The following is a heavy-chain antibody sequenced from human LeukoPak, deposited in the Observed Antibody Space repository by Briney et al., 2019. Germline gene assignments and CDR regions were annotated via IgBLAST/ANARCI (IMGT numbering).Heavy chain of an antibody. J-gene: IGHJ3*02. D-gene: IGHD6-19*01. CDR3: ARRGRPGIAVAATGAFDT. V-gene: IGHV3-30-3*01. CDR1: GFTFSSYA. Sequence: PGGSLRLSCAASGFTFSSYAMHWVRQAPGKGLEWVAVISYDGSNKYYADSVKGRFTISRDNSKNTLYLQMNSLRAEDTAGYYCARRGRPGIAVAATGAFDTWGQGTMVTVSS. CDR2: ISYDGSNK.